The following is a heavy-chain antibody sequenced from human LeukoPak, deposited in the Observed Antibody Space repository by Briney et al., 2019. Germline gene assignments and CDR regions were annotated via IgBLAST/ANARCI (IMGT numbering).Heavy chain of an antibody. V-gene: IGHV3-23*01. Sequence: GGSLRLPCAASGFTFSSYDMRWVRQAPGKGLEWVSVISGSGGSTYYADSVKGRFTISRDNSKNTLYLQMKSLRAEDTAVYYCAKGGGYEAQYYYYYLDVWGKGTTVTISS. CDR2: ISGSGGST. D-gene: IGHD5-12*01. CDR1: GFTFSSYD. CDR3: AKGGGYEAQYYYYYLDV. J-gene: IGHJ6*03.